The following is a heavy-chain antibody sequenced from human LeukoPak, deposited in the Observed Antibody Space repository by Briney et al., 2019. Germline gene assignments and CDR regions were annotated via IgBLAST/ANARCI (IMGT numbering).Heavy chain of an antibody. CDR1: GGSFSGYY. J-gene: IGHJ4*02. Sequence: SETLSLTCAVYGGSFSGYYWSWIRQPPGKGLEWIGEINHSGSTNYNPSLKSRVTISVDTSKNQFSLKLSSVTAADTAVYYCARVRYSSSWYFKRGFDYWGQGTLVTVSP. CDR2: INHSGST. D-gene: IGHD6-13*01. V-gene: IGHV4-34*01. CDR3: ARVRYSSSWYFKRGFDY.